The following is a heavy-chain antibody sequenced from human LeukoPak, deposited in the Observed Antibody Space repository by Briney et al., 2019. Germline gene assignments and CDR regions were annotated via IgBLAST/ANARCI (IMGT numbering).Heavy chain of an antibody. CDR1: GFTFSSYA. Sequence: GGSLRLSCAASGFTFSSYAMHWVRQAPGKGLEWVAVISYDGSNKYYADSVKGRFTISRDNSKNTLYLQMNSLRAEDTAVYYCARDFGLGYCSSTSCYYYYGMDVGGQGTTVTVSS. V-gene: IGHV3-30-3*01. J-gene: IGHJ6*02. CDR3: ARDFGLGYCSSTSCYYYYGMDV. D-gene: IGHD2-2*01. CDR2: ISYDGSNK.